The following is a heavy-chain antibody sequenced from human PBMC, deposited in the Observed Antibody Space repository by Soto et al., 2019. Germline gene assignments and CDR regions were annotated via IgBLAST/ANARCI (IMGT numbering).Heavy chain of an antibody. V-gene: IGHV3-7*01. CDR1: GFTFSSYW. Sequence: TGGSLRLSCAASGFTFSSYWMSWVRQAPGEGLEWVANIKQDGSEKYYVDSVKGRFTISRDNAKNSLYLQMNSLRAEDTAVYYCARDVGYCSGGSCYTERYYYYGMDVWGQGTTVTVSS. J-gene: IGHJ6*02. CDR2: IKQDGSEK. D-gene: IGHD2-15*01. CDR3: ARDVGYCSGGSCYTERYYYYGMDV.